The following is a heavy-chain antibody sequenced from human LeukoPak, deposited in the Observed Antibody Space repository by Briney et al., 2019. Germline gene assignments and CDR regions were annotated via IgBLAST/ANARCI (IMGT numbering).Heavy chain of an antibody. D-gene: IGHD5-18*01. V-gene: IGHV3-23*01. CDR1: GFTFSSYA. CDR3: AKDPYSYGYYWYFDL. J-gene: IGHJ2*01. CDR2: ISGSGGST. Sequence: GGSLRLSCAASGFTFSSYAMSRVRQAPGEGLEWVSAISGSGGSTYYADSVKGRFTISSDNSKNTLYLQMNSLRAEDSAVYYCAKDPYSYGYYWYFDLWGRGTLVTVSS.